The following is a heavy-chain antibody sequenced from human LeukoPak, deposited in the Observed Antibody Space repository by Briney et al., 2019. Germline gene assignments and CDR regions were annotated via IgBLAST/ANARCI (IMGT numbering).Heavy chain of an antibody. CDR3: AKGIVGATRVRYYFDY. Sequence: PGRSLRLSCAASGFTFSSYGMHWVRQAPGKGLEWVAVIWYDGSITYYADSVKGRFTISRDNSKNTLYLQMNSLRAEDTAVYYCAKGIVGATRVRYYFDYWGQGTLVTVSS. D-gene: IGHD1-26*01. V-gene: IGHV3-33*06. CDR1: GFTFSSYG. CDR2: IWYDGSIT. J-gene: IGHJ4*02.